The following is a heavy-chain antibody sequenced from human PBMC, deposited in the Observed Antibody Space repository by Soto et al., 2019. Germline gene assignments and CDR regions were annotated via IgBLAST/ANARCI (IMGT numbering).Heavy chain of an antibody. D-gene: IGHD3-3*01. CDR1: GYTFTSYG. V-gene: IGHV1-18*04. CDR3: ARDYGPYYDFWSGYYSRGEY. Sequence: QVQLVQSGAEVKKPGASVKVSCKASGYTFTSYGISWVRQAPGQGLEWMGWISAYNGNTNYAQKLQGRVTMTTDTSTSTAYMELGSRRSDDTAVYYCARDYGPYYDFWSGYYSRGEYWGQGTLVTVSS. CDR2: ISAYNGNT. J-gene: IGHJ4*02.